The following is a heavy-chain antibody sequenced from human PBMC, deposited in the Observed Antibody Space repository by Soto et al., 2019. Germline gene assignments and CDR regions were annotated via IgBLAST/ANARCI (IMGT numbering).Heavy chain of an antibody. J-gene: IGHJ4*02. CDR2: IRQDGSET. Sequence: EVQLVESGGGLVQPGGSLRLSCAASGFTFRNYWLSWVRQAPGKGLEWVANIRQDGSETHSVDSLRGRFTVSRDNAKNSLYLQINSLRAEDTAIYYCARIGYSSSSFDYWGQGTVVTVSS. CDR3: ARIGYSSSSFDY. CDR1: GFTFRNYW. V-gene: IGHV3-7*01. D-gene: IGHD6-6*01.